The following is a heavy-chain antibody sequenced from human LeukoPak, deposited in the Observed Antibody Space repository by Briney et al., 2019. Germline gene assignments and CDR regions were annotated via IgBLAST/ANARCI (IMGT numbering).Heavy chain of an antibody. CDR1: GGSISNYY. J-gene: IGHJ4*02. Sequence: SETLSLTCTVSGGSISNYYWNWIRQPPGKGLEWIGYIYYSGSTNYNPSLKSRVTISVDTSMNQFSLKVRSVTAADTAVYYCARHEGSSWYWDHWGQGTLVTVSS. V-gene: IGHV4-59*08. D-gene: IGHD6-13*01. CDR3: ARHEGSSWYWDH. CDR2: IYYSGST.